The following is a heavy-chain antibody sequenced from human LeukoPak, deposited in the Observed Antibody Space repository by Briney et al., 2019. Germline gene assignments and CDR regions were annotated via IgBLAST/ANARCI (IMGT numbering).Heavy chain of an antibody. CDR1: GGTFSSYA. CDR2: ISPYNGNT. D-gene: IGHD1-26*01. V-gene: IGHV1-18*01. J-gene: IGHJ4*02. Sequence: GSSVKVSCKASGGTFSSYAISWVRQAPGQGLEWMGWISPYNGNTKYLQKLQGRVTMTTDTSTSTAYMEVSSLRSDDTAVYYCAREESIGSYQFLHDYWGQGTLVTVSS. CDR3: AREESIGSYQFLHDY.